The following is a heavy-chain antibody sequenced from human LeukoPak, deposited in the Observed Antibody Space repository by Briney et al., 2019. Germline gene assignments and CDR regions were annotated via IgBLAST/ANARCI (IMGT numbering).Heavy chain of an antibody. CDR1: GVSIKNYY. CDR2: IYYAGSS. D-gene: IGHD2/OR15-2a*01. V-gene: IGHV4-59*08. Sequence: SETLSLTCTVSGVSIKNYYWSWIRQPPGKGLEWIANIYYAGSSNYNPSLKSRVSVSIDASKNHLSLKLTSVTAADTAIYYWARQAVIIPTGMEGPWFDPWGQGTLVAVSS. J-gene: IGHJ5*02. CDR3: ARQAVIIPTGMEGPWFDP.